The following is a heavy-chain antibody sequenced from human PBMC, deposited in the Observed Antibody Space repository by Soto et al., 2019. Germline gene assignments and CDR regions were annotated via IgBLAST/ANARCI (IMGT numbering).Heavy chain of an antibody. CDR3: ARVDQYYYDSSGYCNWFDP. V-gene: IGHV4-31*03. D-gene: IGHD3-22*01. CDR1: GGSISSGGYY. J-gene: IGHJ5*02. CDR2: IYYSGST. Sequence: SETLSLTCTVSGGSISSGGYYWSWIRQHPGKGLEWIGYIYYSGSTYYNPSLKSRVTISVDTSKNQFSLKLSSVTAADTAVYYCARVDQYYYDSSGYCNWFDPWGQGTLVTVSS.